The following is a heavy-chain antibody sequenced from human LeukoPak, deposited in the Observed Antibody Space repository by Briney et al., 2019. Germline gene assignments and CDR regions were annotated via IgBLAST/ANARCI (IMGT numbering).Heavy chain of an antibody. V-gene: IGHV4-38-2*01. CDR2: ISQSGGS. Sequence: SETLSLTCAVSGYSISSGYYWGWIRQSPGRGLEWIGSISQSGGSSYNPSLKSRVTISLDTSKNQFSLRLSSVTAADTAVYFCARTRRGYTYGFSSRELLKAFDMWGQGTVVTVSS. CDR1: GYSISSGYY. J-gene: IGHJ3*02. CDR3: ARTRRGYTYGFSSRELLKAFDM. D-gene: IGHD5-18*01.